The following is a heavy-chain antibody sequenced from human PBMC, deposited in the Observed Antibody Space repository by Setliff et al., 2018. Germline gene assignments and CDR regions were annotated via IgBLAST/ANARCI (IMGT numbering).Heavy chain of an antibody. CDR2: IIPIFGTA. J-gene: IGHJ3*02. CDR3: ARAPYCSGGSCYSAVANDAFDI. Sequence: ASVKVSCKASGGTFSSYAISWVRQAPGQGLEWMGGIIPIFGTANYAQKFQGRVTITADESTSTAYMELSSLRSDDTAVYYCARAPYCSGGSCYSAVANDAFDIWGQGTMVTVSS. V-gene: IGHV1-69*13. D-gene: IGHD2-15*01. CDR1: GGTFSSYA.